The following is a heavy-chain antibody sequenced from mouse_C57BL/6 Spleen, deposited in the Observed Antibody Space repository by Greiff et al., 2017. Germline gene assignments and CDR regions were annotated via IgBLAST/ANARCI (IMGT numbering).Heavy chain of an antibody. J-gene: IGHJ4*01. CDR3: ATPLYYDYGVYCAMDD. CDR2: ISGGGGNT. Sequence: EVMLVESGGGLVKPGGSLKLSCAASGFTFSSYAMSWVRQTPEKRLEWVATISGGGGNTYYPDSVKGRFTISRDNAKNTLYLQMSSLMSEDTALYYCATPLYYDYGVYCAMDDWGQGTSVTVSS. V-gene: IGHV5-9*01. CDR1: GFTFSSYA. D-gene: IGHD2-4*01.